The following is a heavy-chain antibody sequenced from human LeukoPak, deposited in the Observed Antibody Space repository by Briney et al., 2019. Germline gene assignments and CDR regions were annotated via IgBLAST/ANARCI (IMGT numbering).Heavy chain of an antibody. CDR1: GYTFTSYG. V-gene: IGHV1-18*01. J-gene: IGHJ5*02. CDR2: ISAYNGNT. Sequence: ASVKVSCKASGYTFTSYGISWVRQAPGQGLEWMGWISAYNGNTNYAQKLQGRVTMTTDTSTSTAYMELRSLRSDDTAVYYCARVGTTTVTTNNWFDPWGQGTLVTVSS. D-gene: IGHD4-11*01. CDR3: ARVGTTTVTTNNWFDP.